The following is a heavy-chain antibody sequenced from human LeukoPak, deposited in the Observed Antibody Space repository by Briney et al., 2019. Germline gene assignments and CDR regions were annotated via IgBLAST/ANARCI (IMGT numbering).Heavy chain of an antibody. J-gene: IGHJ3*02. Sequence: SETLSLTCAVYGGSFSGYYWSWIRQPPGKGLEWIGEINHSGSTNYNPSLKSRVTISVDTPKNQFSLKLSSVTAADTAVYYCARARMRDAFDIWGQGTMVTVSS. V-gene: IGHV4-34*01. CDR1: GGSFSGYY. CDR2: INHSGST. CDR3: ARARMRDAFDI. D-gene: IGHD2-8*01.